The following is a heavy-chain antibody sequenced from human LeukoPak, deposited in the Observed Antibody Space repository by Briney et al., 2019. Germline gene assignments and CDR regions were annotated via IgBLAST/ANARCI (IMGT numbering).Heavy chain of an antibody. CDR2: IYYSGST. CDR1: AGSMSGYY. D-gene: IGHD4-17*01. V-gene: IGHV4-59*08. Sequence: PSETLSLTCTVSAGSMSGYYWSWIRQPPGKGLEWIGYIYYSGSTNYNPSLKRRVTISEDRSMNQFSLKLSSVTAADTAVYYCARHKSDYGDYHAHWGQGTLVTVSS. J-gene: IGHJ4*02. CDR3: ARHKSDYGDYHAH.